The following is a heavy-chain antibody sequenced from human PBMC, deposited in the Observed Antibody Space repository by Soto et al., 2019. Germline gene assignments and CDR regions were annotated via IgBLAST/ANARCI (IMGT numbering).Heavy chain of an antibody. J-gene: IGHJ4*02. V-gene: IGHV1-18*04. CDR2: IAPFKGKT. CDR3: AREGGSSTYYPMELDY. D-gene: IGHD2-2*01. Sequence: ASVKVSCKASGYIFNHYGINWVRQAPGQGLEWVGWIAPFKGKTNSLQRLQERISMTIETSKNTAYLEVTRLTYDDTGVYYCAREGGSSTYYPMELDYWGQGNMVTVSS. CDR1: GYIFNHYG.